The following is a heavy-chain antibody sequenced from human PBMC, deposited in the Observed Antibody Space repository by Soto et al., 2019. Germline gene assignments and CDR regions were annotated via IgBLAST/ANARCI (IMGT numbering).Heavy chain of an antibody. CDR3: ARHQVGYRVTDY. CDR1: GFSISRYW. V-gene: IGHV3-7*01. J-gene: IGHJ4*02. D-gene: IGHD1-26*01. CDR2: IKQDGSAK. Sequence: GGSLRLSCAASGFSISRYWMSWVRQAPGKGLEWVANIKQDGSAKWFGDSVRGRFTISRDNARNSVSLEMNSLRAEDTAVYYCARHQVGYRVTDYWGQGTLVTVSS.